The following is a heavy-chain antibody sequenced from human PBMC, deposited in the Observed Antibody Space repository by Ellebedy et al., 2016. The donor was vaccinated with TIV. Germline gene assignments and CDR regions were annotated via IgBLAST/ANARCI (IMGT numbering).Heavy chain of an antibody. V-gene: IGHV3-74*01. CDR2: ISGDGTIT. J-gene: IGHJ4*02. D-gene: IGHD3-10*01. CDR1: GFTFSSYW. Sequence: GESLKISCAASGFTFSSYWIHWVRQAPGKGLVWVSRISGDGTITSYADSVKGRFTISRDNAKNTLYLQMDSLRAEDTAVYYCARAGSYLSEAVFYWGQGTLVTVSS. CDR3: ARAGSYLSEAVFY.